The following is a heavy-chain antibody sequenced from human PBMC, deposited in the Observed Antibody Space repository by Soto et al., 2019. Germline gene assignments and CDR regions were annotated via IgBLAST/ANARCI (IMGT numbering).Heavy chain of an antibody. D-gene: IGHD5-12*01. CDR2: ISGSGGST. CDR3: AKDLDGTVATSGMDV. V-gene: IGHV3-23*01. CDR1: GFTFSIYA. Sequence: PGGSLRLSCAASGFTFSIYAMSWVRQAPGKGLEWVSAISGSGGSTYYADSVKGRFTISRDNSKNTLYLQMNSLRAEDTAVYYCAKDLDGTVATSGMDVWGQGTTVTVSS. J-gene: IGHJ6*02.